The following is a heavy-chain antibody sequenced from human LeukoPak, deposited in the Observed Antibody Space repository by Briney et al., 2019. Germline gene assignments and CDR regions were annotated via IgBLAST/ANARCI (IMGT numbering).Heavy chain of an antibody. CDR3: ARDWIVDTAMVRDH. V-gene: IGHV1-69*05. D-gene: IGHD5-18*01. Sequence: RASVKVSCKASGGTFSSYAISWVRQAPGQGLEWMGRIIPIFGTANYAQKFQGRVTITTDESTSTAYMELSSLRSEDTAVYYCARDWIVDTAMVRDHWGQGTLVTVSS. CDR1: GGTFSSYA. CDR2: IIPIFGTA. J-gene: IGHJ4*02.